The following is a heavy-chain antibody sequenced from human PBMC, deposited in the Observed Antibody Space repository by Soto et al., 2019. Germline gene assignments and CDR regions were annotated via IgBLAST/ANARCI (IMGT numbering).Heavy chain of an antibody. CDR1: EYTFTNYY. V-gene: IGHV1-46*01. J-gene: IGHJ6*02. CDR2: VNLNGGST. D-gene: IGHD3-22*01. CDR3: ARGDATKIIVTTYYSLDV. Sequence: ASVKVSCKTSEYTFTNYYMHWVRQAPGQGLEWMGVVNLNGGSTNYAQSFQGRVTMTRDTSTSTVYMELNSLTSEDTAVYYCARGDATKIIVTTYYSLDVWGQGTTVTVSS.